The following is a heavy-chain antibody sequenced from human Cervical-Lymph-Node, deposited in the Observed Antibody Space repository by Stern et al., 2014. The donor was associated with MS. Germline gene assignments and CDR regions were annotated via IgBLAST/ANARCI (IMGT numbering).Heavy chain of an antibody. Sequence: EVQLVESGGGLVQPGRSLRLSCAASGFTFDDYALHWVRQAPGKGLELVSVISWNSDIIGYADSVKGRFTISRDSAKNSLYLQMNSLRAEDTALYYCAKDMAENWYFDLWGRGTLVTVSS. CDR3: AKDMAENWYFDL. CDR2: ISWNSDII. CDR1: GFTFDDYA. V-gene: IGHV3-9*01. J-gene: IGHJ2*01.